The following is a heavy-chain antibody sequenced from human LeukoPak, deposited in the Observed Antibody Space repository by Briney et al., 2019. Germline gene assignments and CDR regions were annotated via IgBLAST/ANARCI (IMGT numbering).Heavy chain of an antibody. CDR1: GYTFTSYY. Sequence: ASVKVSCKASGYTFTSYYMHWVRQAPGQGLEWMGIINPSGGSIIYAQKIQGRVTMTRDMSTSTVYMELSSLRSEDTAVYYCARDTPLGDYYMDVWGKGTTVTVSS. CDR2: INPSGGSI. J-gene: IGHJ6*03. CDR3: ARDTPLGDYYMDV. V-gene: IGHV1-46*01. D-gene: IGHD3-16*01.